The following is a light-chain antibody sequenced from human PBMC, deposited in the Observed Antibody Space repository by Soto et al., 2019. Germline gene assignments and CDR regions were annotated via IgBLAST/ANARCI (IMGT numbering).Light chain of an antibody. CDR2: GAS. J-gene: IGKJ5*01. CDR1: QSVSSSY. Sequence: TQSPSTLSASVGDRVTITCRASQSVSSSYLAWYQQKPGQAPRLLIYGASSRATGIPDRFSGSGSGTDFTLTISRLEPEDFAVYYCQQYGSSPQTFGQGTRLEMK. V-gene: IGKV3-20*01. CDR3: QQYGSSPQT.